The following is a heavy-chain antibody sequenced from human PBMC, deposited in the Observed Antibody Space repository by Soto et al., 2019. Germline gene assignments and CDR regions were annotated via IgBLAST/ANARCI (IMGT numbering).Heavy chain of an antibody. Sequence: QVQLVQSGAEVKKPGASVKVSCKASGYTFTSYAMHWVRQAPGQRLEWMGWINAGNGNTKYSQKFQGRVTITRDTSASTAYMELSSLRSEDTAVYYCASVGGGSYYRRNQAEYFQHWGQGTLVTVSS. D-gene: IGHD1-26*01. V-gene: IGHV1-3*01. CDR2: INAGNGNT. CDR1: GYTFTSYA. CDR3: ASVGGGSYYRRNQAEYFQH. J-gene: IGHJ1*01.